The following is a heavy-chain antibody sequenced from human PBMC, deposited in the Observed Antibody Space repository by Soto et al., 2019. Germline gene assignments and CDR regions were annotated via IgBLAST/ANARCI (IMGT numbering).Heavy chain of an antibody. V-gene: IGHV3-30-3*01. CDR2: ISYDGSNK. CDR1: GFTFSSYA. D-gene: IGHD2-2*01. Sequence: GGSLRLSCAASGFTFSSYAMHWVRQAPGKGLEWVAVISYDGSNKYYADSVKGRFTISGDNSKNTLYLQMNSLRAEDTAVYYCARDNQYCISTSCYDYYYYGMDVWGQGTTVTVSS. CDR3: ARDNQYCISTSCYDYYYYGMDV. J-gene: IGHJ6*02.